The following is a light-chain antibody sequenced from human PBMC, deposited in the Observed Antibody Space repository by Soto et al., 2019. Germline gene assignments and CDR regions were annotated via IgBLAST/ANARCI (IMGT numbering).Light chain of an antibody. CDR3: QQYVRSPWT. Sequence: EIVLTQSPGTLSLSPGERATLSCRASQSVSSSYLAWYQQKGGQAPRLLIYGASSRATSIPDRFGGSGSGTDFTLTISRLEPEDFAVYYCQQYVRSPWTFGQGTKVEIK. V-gene: IGKV3-20*01. CDR1: QSVSSSY. J-gene: IGKJ1*01. CDR2: GAS.